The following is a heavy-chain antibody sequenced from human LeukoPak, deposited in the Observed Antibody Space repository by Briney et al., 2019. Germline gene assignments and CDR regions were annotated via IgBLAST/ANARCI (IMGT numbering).Heavy chain of an antibody. J-gene: IGHJ5*02. V-gene: IGHV3-48*02. CDR2: ISSSSSTI. D-gene: IGHD3-10*01. Sequence: GGSLRLSCAASGFTFSSYSMNWVRQAPGKGLEWVSYISSSSSTIYYADSVKGRFTISRDNAKNSLYLQMNSLRDEDTAVYYCARDLKGRYSSGNWFDPWGQGTLVTVSS. CDR1: GFTFSSYS. CDR3: ARDLKGRYSSGNWFDP.